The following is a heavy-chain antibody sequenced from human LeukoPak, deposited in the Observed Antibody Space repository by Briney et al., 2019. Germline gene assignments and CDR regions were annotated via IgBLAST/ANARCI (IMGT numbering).Heavy chain of an antibody. Sequence: GGSLRLSCAASGFTFSTYRMSWVRQAPGKGLEWVSSISTTDTEKYIYYVDSVKGRFTISRDDAKSSLFLHMNSLRAEDTAVYYCAREGSSNGFYYFDFWGQGTLVTVSS. J-gene: IGHJ4*02. CDR3: AREGSSNGFYYFDF. CDR1: GFTFSTYR. CDR2: ISTTDTEKYI. D-gene: IGHD5-18*01. V-gene: IGHV3-21*01.